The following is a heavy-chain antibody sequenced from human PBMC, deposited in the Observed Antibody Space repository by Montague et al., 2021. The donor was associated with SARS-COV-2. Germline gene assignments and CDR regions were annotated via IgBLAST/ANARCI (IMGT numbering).Heavy chain of an antibody. Sequence: SLRLSCAASGFTFSSYEMNWVRQAPGKGLEWVSYISSSGSTIYYADSVKGRFTISTDNAKNSLYLQMNSLRAEDTAVYYCARGGTYYDFWSGYQNYYYGMDVWGQGTTVTVSS. CDR3: ARGGTYYDFWSGYQNYYYGMDV. D-gene: IGHD3-3*01. J-gene: IGHJ6*02. CDR2: ISSSGSTI. CDR1: GFTFSSYE. V-gene: IGHV3-48*03.